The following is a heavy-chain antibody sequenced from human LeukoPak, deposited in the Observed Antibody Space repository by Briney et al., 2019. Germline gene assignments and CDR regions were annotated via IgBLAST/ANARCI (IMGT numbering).Heavy chain of an antibody. J-gene: IGHJ4*02. CDR2: IYHSGST. D-gene: IGHD6-13*01. CDR1: GGSISSSSYY. Sequence: SETLSLTCTVSGGSISSSSYYWGWIRQPPGKGLEWIGSIYHSGSTYYNPSLKSRVTISVDTSKNQFSLKLSSVTAADTAVYYCARAAAGREFDYWGQGTLVTVSS. V-gene: IGHV4-39*07. CDR3: ARAAAGREFDY.